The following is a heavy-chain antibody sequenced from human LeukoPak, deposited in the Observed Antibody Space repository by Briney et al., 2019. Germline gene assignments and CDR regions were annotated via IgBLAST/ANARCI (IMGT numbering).Heavy chain of an antibody. CDR1: GYTFTSYD. V-gene: IGHV1-8*03. J-gene: IGHJ4*02. CDR3: ARAPHRNLLLNYDYVFDY. D-gene: IGHD3-16*01. CDR2: MNPNSGNT. Sequence: ASVKVSCKASGYTFTSYDINWVRQASGQGLEWMGWMNPNSGNTDYAQKFQGRATFTRDTSITTAYMELSSLGSEDTAVYYCARAPHRNLLLNYDYVFDYWGQGTLVTVSS.